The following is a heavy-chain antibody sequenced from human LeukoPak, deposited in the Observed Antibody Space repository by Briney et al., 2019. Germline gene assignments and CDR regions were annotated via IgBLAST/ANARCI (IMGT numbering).Heavy chain of an antibody. V-gene: IGHV4-39*07. D-gene: IGHD1-26*01. CDR3: ARTGGSFYFYYYMDV. J-gene: IGHJ6*03. CDR1: GGSIRSSNYN. CDR2: IHYTGST. Sequence: SETLSLTCTGSGGSIRSSNYNWGWIRQPPGNGLEWIGSIHYTGSTYHNPSLKSRVTISVDTSKNKFSLKLSSVTAADTALYYGARTGGSFYFYYYMDVWGKGTTVTVSS.